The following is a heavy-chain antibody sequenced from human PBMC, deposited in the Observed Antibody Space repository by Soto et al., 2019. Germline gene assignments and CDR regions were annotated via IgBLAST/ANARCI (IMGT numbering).Heavy chain of an antibody. CDR1: GGSFSGYY. Sequence: PSETLSLTCAVYGGSFSGYYWSWIRQPPGKGLEWIGEINHSGSTNYNPSLKSRVTISVDTSKNQFSLKLSSVTAADTAVYYCARGRVRYSSSYNWFDPWGQGTLVTVS. V-gene: IGHV4-34*01. J-gene: IGHJ5*02. CDR3: ARGRVRYSSSYNWFDP. D-gene: IGHD6-6*01. CDR2: INHSGST.